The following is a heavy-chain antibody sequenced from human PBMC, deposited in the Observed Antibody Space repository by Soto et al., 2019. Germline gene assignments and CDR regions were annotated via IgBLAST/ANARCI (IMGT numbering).Heavy chain of an antibody. CDR2: IYWDEGK. CDR3: AMPTTVTTFAFDI. V-gene: IGHV2-5*02. Sequence: QITLKESGPTLVKPTQTLTLTCTFSGIALSTVGVGLGWIRQPPGKALEWLALIYWDEGKLSSPSLKRRLTYTNDTCKHPVVLTMTNMDPVATDTYYCAMPTTVTTFAFDIWGQGTRVTVSS. CDR1: GIALSTVGVG. J-gene: IGHJ3*02. D-gene: IGHD4-17*01.